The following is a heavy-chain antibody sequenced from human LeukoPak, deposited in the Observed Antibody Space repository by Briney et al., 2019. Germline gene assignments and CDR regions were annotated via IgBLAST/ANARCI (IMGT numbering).Heavy chain of an antibody. Sequence: SETLSLTCTVSGGSISSYYWSWIRQPPGKGLEWIGYIYTSGSTNYNPSLKSRVTISVDTSKSQFSLKLSSVTAADTAVYYCARHLAYYDSSGYSSYNRFDPWGQGTLVTVSS. CDR3: ARHLAYYDSSGYSSYNRFDP. CDR1: GGSISSYY. V-gene: IGHV4-4*09. CDR2: IYTSGST. J-gene: IGHJ5*02. D-gene: IGHD3-22*01.